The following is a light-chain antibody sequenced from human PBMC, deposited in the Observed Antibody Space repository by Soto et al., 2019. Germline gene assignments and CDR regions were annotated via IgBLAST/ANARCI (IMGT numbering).Light chain of an antibody. CDR2: NAD. CDR1: QDINRW. V-gene: IGKV1-5*01. CDR3: QQFSVYWA. Sequence: DIQITQSPSTVSASVGDRVTITCRASQDINRWLAWYQQKPGKAPKILIYNADTLESGVPSRFSGSGYGTEFILTISSLQPDDFATYYCQQFSVYWAFGQGTKVDIK. J-gene: IGKJ1*01.